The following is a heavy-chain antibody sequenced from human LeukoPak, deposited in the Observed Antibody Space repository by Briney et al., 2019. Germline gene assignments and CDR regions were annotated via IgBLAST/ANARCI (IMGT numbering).Heavy chain of an antibody. CDR3: ARDDTMVRGYADW. J-gene: IGHJ4*02. D-gene: IGHD3-10*01. CDR1: GFTFSSYW. CDR2: INSDGSST. V-gene: IGHV3-74*01. Sequence: GGSLRLSCAASGFTFSSYWMHWVRQAPGKGLVWVSRINSDGSSTSYADSVKGRFTISRDNAKNTLYLQMNSLRAEDTAMYYCARDDTMVRGYADWWGQETLVTVSS.